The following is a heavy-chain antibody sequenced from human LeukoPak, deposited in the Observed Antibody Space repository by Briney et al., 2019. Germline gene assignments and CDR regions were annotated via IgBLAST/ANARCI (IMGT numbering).Heavy chain of an antibody. J-gene: IGHJ3*02. CDR2: ISGSGGST. D-gene: IGHD6-19*01. V-gene: IGHV3-23*01. Sequence: PGGSLRLSCAASGFTFSSYAMSWVRQTPEKGLEWVSGISGSGGSTSYTDSVKGRFTISRDNSKNTLWLQMNSLRAEDTALYYCAKDRSVAVAGTTAFDMWGQGTTVTVSS. CDR3: AKDRSVAVAGTTAFDM. CDR1: GFTFSSYA.